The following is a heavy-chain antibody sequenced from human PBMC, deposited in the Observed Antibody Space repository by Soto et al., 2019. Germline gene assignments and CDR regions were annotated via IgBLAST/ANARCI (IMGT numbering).Heavy chain of an antibody. V-gene: IGHV1-69*13. Sequence: SVKVSCKASGGTFSSYAISWVRQAPGQGLEWMGGIIPIFGTANYAQKFQGRVTITADESTSTAYMEPSSLRSEDTAVYYCARGGAGDFHVMGMEVWGQGTTVTVSS. CDR3: ARGGAGDFHVMGMEV. CDR2: IIPIFGTA. D-gene: IGHD2-21*02. CDR1: GGTFSSYA. J-gene: IGHJ6*02.